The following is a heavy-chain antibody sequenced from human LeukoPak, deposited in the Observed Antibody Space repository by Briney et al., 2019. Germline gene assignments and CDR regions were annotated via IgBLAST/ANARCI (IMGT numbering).Heavy chain of an antibody. V-gene: IGHV1-69*04. D-gene: IGHD1-7*01. J-gene: IGHJ5*02. CDR2: IIPILGIA. Sequence: SVKVSCTASGGTFSSYAISWVRQAPGQGLEWMGRIIPILGIANYAQKFQGRVTITADKSTSTAYMELSSLRSEDTAVYYCARQGKSLPLELTDYSGVYWFDPWGQGTLVTVSS. CDR1: GGTFSSYA. CDR3: ARQGKSLPLELTDYSGVYWFDP.